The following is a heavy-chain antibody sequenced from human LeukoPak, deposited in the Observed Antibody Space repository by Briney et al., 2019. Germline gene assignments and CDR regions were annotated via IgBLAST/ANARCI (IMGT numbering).Heavy chain of an antibody. CDR2: IYYSGST. J-gene: IGHJ4*02. CDR3: ARGIYCSSTSCYYYFDY. CDR1: GGSISSYY. V-gene: IGHV4-59*01. Sequence: SETLSLACTVSGGSISSYYWSWIRQPPGKGLEWIGYIYYSGSTNYNPSLKSRLTISVDTSKNQFSLKLSSVTAADTAVYYCARGIYCSSTSCYYYFDYWGQGTLVTVSS. D-gene: IGHD2-2*01.